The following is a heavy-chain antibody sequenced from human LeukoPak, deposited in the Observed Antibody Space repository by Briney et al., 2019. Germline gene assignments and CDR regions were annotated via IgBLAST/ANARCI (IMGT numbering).Heavy chain of an antibody. CDR1: GFTFDDYA. J-gene: IGHJ4*02. Sequence: GGSLRLSCAASGFTFDDYAMHWVRQAPGKGLEWVSGISWNSGSIGYADSVKGRFTISRDNAKNSLYLQMNSLRAEDTALYYCAKDINYYGSGSYENPFDYWGQGTLVTVSS. CDR2: ISWNSGSI. V-gene: IGHV3-9*01. D-gene: IGHD3-10*01. CDR3: AKDINYYGSGSYENPFDY.